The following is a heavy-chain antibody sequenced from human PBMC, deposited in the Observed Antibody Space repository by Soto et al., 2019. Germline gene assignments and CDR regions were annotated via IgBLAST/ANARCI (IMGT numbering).Heavy chain of an antibody. CDR3: ARLVYDTRLNYMYFDF. J-gene: IGHJ4*02. Sequence: SETLSLTCAVSGVSISSGNWWTWVRQTPQRGLGYIGEIFHDGTANYYPSFERRVAISVDTSKNQFSLKLTSVTAADTAIYFCARLVYDTRLNYMYFDFWGQGALVTVSS. D-gene: IGHD3-10*01. CDR2: IFHDGTA. CDR1: GVSISSGNW. V-gene: IGHV4-4*02.